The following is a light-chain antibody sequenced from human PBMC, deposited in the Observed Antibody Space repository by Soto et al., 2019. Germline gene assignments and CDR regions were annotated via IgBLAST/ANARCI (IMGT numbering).Light chain of an antibody. Sequence: DIQMTQSPSTLSGSVGDRVTITCRASQTISSWLAWYQQKPGKAPKLLIYKASTLKSGVPSRFSGSGSGTEFTLTISSLQPDDFATYYCQQYFTYWTFGQGTKVYIK. CDR2: KAS. V-gene: IGKV1-5*03. J-gene: IGKJ1*01. CDR1: QTISSW. CDR3: QQYFTYWT.